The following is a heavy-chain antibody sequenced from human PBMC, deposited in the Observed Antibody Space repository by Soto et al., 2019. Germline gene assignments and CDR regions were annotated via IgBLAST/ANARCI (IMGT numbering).Heavy chain of an antibody. CDR2: VYGSDTND. CDR1: GASLSAYR. Sequence: PSETLSLTCIVSGASLSAYRCSWIRQPPGKGLEWIAYVYGSDTNDNFNPSLKSRVTMSVDTSKNLFSLKLSSVTPADTAIYYCARDNMGSLDYWGQGTLVTVSS. V-gene: IGHV4-59*01. D-gene: IGHD1-26*01. CDR3: ARDNMGSLDY. J-gene: IGHJ4*02.